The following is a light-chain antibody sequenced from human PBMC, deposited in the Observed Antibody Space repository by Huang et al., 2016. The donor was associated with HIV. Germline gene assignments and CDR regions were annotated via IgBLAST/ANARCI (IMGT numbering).Light chain of an antibody. J-gene: IGKJ2*01. CDR1: QSVSSN. V-gene: IGKV3-15*01. Sequence: EIVMTQSPATLSVSPAESATLSCRASQSVSSNLAWYQQNPGQPPSLLIYGAATRATGIPARFSGSGSGTEFTLTITSLQPDDFAVYYCQQYDNWPPFTFGQGTKLEIK. CDR2: GAA. CDR3: QQYDNWPPFT.